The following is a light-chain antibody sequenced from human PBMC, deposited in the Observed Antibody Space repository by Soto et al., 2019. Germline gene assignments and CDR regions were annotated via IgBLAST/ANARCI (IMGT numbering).Light chain of an antibody. J-gene: IGLJ1*01. CDR1: SSAVGHYNL. Sequence: QRVLTQPASGTGFDVRWSSITYTKTSSAVGHYNLDSWYQQHPGKAPKLMIYEVNKRPSGVSNRFSGSKSSNTASLTISGLQAEDEADYYCCSNGGASTTYVFGTGTKVTXL. V-gene: IGLV2-23*02. CDR2: EVN. CDR3: CSNGGASTTYV.